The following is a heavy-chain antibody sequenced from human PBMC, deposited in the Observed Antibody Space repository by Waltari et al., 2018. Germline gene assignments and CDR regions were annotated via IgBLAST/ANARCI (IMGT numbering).Heavy chain of an antibody. CDR2: INPNSGGT. D-gene: IGHD3-22*01. CDR1: GGTFSSYA. V-gene: IGHV1-2*04. Sequence: QVQLVQSGAEVKKPGSSVKVSCKASGGTFSSYAISWVRQAPGQGLEWMGWINPNSGGTNYAQKFQGWVTMTRNTSISTAYMELSRLRSDDTAVYYCAILTYYYDSSGYDAFDIWGQGTMVTVSS. CDR3: AILTYYYDSSGYDAFDI. J-gene: IGHJ3*02.